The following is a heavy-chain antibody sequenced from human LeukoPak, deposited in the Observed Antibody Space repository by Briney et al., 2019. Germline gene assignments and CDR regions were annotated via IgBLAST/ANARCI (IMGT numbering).Heavy chain of an antibody. CDR2: IYYSGST. V-gene: IGHV4-59*01. CDR3: ARGSQYDFWSGYPRGSNWFDP. J-gene: IGHJ5*02. CDR1: GGSISSYY. Sequence: SETLSLTCTVSGGSISSYYWNWIRQPPGKGLEWIGYIYYSGSTNYNPSLKSRVTISVDTSKNQFSLKLSSVTAADTAVYYCARGSQYDFWSGYPRGSNWFDPWGQGTLVTVSS. D-gene: IGHD3-3*01.